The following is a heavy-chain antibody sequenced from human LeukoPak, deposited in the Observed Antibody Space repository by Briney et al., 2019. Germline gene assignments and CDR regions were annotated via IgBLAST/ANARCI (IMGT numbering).Heavy chain of an antibody. V-gene: IGHV3-30*04. CDR1: GFIFSTYA. CDR3: ARGYQNLEWLLVPHY. J-gene: IGHJ4*02. D-gene: IGHD3-3*01. Sequence: GGALSLSCAASGFIFSTYAMHWVRQAPGKGLEWVAVISYDGTNKYYTDSVKGRFTISRDNSKNTLYLQMNSLRGEDTAVYYCARGYQNLEWLLVPHYWGQGTLVTVSS. CDR2: ISYDGTNK.